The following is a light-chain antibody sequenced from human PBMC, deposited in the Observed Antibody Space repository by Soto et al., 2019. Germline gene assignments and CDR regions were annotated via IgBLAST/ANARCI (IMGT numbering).Light chain of an antibody. V-gene: IGKV1-33*01. CDR1: QDISKF. J-gene: IGKJ4*02. Sequence: DIQMTQSPSSLSASVGDRVSFTCQASQDISKFLNWYQHKPGQAPSLLIYDASKSQFGVPSRFSGSGSGTDFTFTISSLQPEDNATYYCQQYDNRPFTFGGGTKV. CDR2: DAS. CDR3: QQYDNRPFT.